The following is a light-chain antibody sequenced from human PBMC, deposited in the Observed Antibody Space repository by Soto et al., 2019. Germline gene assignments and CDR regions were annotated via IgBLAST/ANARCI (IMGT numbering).Light chain of an antibody. CDR2: KAS. CDR1: QTISSW. J-gene: IGKJ1*01. Sequence: DIQMTQSPSTLSGSVGDRVTITCRASQTISSWLAWYQQKPGKAPKLLIYKASTLKSGVPSRFSGSGSGTEFTLTISSLQPDDFATYSCQHYNSYSEAFGQANKLELK. CDR3: QHYNSYSEA. V-gene: IGKV1-5*03.